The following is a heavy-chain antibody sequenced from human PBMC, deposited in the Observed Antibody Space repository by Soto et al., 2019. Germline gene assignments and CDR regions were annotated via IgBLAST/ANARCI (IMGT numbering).Heavy chain of an antibody. V-gene: IGHV3-23*01. CDR3: AKRGHYDSTGHYAPFDS. CDR2: IIGSGGTT. J-gene: IGHJ4*02. D-gene: IGHD3-22*01. Sequence: GVSLRVSCAGSGCTFVNYAMSWVRQAPGQGLGWVSAIIGSGGTTYYADSVKGRFTISRDNSKNTVFLQMNSLRAEDTAVYYCAKRGHYDSTGHYAPFDSWGQGTLVTVSS. CDR1: GCTFVNYA.